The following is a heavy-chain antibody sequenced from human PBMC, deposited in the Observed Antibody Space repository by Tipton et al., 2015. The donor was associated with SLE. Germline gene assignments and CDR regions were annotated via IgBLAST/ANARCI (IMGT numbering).Heavy chain of an antibody. Sequence: TLSLTCTVSGGSISNFYWSWVRQAPGKELEWIGYVYNSGSTTYNPSLKSRVTISVDTSKNQFSLNLSSVTAADTAVYYCARGGLGSDLRGSIYLGLWGQGALVTVSS. D-gene: IGHD7-27*01. CDR2: VYNSGST. V-gene: IGHV4-59*01. CDR1: GGSISNFY. CDR3: ARGGLGSDLRGSIYLGL. J-gene: IGHJ1*01.